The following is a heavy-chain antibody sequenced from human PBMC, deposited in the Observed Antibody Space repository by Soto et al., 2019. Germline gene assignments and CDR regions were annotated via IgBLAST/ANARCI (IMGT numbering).Heavy chain of an antibody. CDR1: CGSISSYY. V-gene: IGHV4-59*01. Sequence: PSETLSLTCTVSCGSISSYYWSWIRQPPGKGLEWIGYIFYSGSTNYNPSLKSRVTISVDTSKNQFSLKLSSVTAADTAVYYCARERKDYYDSSGYFDYWGQGTLVTVSS. CDR3: ARERKDYYDSSGYFDY. J-gene: IGHJ4*02. D-gene: IGHD3-22*01. CDR2: IFYSGST.